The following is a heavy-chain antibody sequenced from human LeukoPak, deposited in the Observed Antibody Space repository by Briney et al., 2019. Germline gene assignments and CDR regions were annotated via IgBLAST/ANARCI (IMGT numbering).Heavy chain of an antibody. V-gene: IGHV3-23*01. D-gene: IGHD3-10*01. CDR1: GFTFTAYG. Sequence: GGSLRLSCAASGFTFTAYGMQWVRQAPGKGLEWVSAISGSGGSTYYADSVKGRFTISRDNSKNTLYLQMNSLRAEDTAVYYWAREATVVRGNTIDPWGQGTLVTVSS. CDR2: ISGSGGST. CDR3: AREATVVRGNTIDP. J-gene: IGHJ5*02.